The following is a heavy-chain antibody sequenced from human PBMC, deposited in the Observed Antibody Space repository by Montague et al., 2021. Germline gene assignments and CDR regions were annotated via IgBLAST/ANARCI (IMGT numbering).Heavy chain of an antibody. V-gene: IGHV3-9*01. J-gene: IGHJ4*02. CDR3: AKDAGIVVVPARHFDY. CDR1: GFPFDGYA. D-gene: IGHD2-2*01. Sequence: YRRLSCAASGFPFDGYAMHWFRQTPGKGLEWVSGISWNSGSIGYADSVKGRFTISRDNAKNSLYLQMNSLRAEDTALYYCAKDAGIVVVPARHFDYWGQGTLVTVSS. CDR2: ISWNSGSI.